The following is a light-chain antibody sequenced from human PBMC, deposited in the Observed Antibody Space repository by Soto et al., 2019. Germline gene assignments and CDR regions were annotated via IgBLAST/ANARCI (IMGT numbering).Light chain of an antibody. CDR2: EVS. J-gene: IGLJ1*01. CDR3: SSYTSSSSAYV. CDR1: SSDVGGYNY. Sequence: QSALTQPASVSGSPGQSITISCTGTSSDVGGYNYVSWYQQHPGKAPKLMIYEVSNRPSGVCNRFSGSKSGNTASLTISGLQAEDESDYYGSSYTSSSSAYVFGTGTKVTVL. V-gene: IGLV2-14*01.